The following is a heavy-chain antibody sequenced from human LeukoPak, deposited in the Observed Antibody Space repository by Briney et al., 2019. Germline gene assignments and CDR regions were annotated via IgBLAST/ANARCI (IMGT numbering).Heavy chain of an antibody. D-gene: IGHD4-17*01. CDR3: ARDDYGDYEPLYYYYMDV. Sequence: GGSLRLSCAASGFTFSSYWMSWVRQAPGKGLEWVANIKQDGSEKYYVDSVKGRFTISRDNAKNSLYLQMNSLRAEDTAVYYCARDDYGDYEPLYYYYMDVWGKGTTVTISS. J-gene: IGHJ6*03. CDR2: IKQDGSEK. CDR1: GFTFSSYW. V-gene: IGHV3-7*01.